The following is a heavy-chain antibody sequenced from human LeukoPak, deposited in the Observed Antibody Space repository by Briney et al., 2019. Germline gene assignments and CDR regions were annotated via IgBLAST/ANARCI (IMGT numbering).Heavy chain of an antibody. Sequence: GGALRLSCSASGFTFSGYYISWIRQAPGKGLEWVSYISSSGSTINYADSVKGRFTISRDNAKNSLYLQMNSLRAEDTAVYYCARPNSGWYGGVDYWGQGTLVTVSS. V-gene: IGHV3-11*04. CDR2: ISSSGSTI. CDR3: ARPNSGWYGGVDY. J-gene: IGHJ4*02. D-gene: IGHD6-19*01. CDR1: GFTFSGYY.